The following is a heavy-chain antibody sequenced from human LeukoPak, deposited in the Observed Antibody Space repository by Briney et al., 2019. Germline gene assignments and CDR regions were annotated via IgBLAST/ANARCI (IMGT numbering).Heavy chain of an antibody. CDR1: GFTFSSYA. D-gene: IGHD5-12*01. CDR2: ISGSGGST. J-gene: IGHJ5*02. V-gene: IGHV3-23*01. Sequence: PGGSLRLSCAASGFTFSSYAMSWVRQAPGKGLGWVSAISGSGGSTYYADSVKGRFTISRDNSKNTLYLQMNSLRAEDTAVYYCAKDRLAPGWFDPWGQGTLVTVSS. CDR3: AKDRLAPGWFDP.